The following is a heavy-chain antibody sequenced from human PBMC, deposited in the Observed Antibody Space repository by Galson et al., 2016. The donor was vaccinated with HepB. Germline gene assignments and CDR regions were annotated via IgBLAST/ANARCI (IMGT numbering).Heavy chain of an antibody. Sequence: ETLSLTCTVSGGSISSYYWSWIRQPPGKSLEWIGHVYYRGSTNYNPSLKSRVTISVDTSKNQFSLKLSSVTAADTAVYYCARDLSIYNWDGIDAFDIWGQGAMVTVSS. CDR1: GGSISSYY. CDR2: VYYRGST. V-gene: IGHV4-59*01. CDR3: ARDLSIYNWDGIDAFDI. J-gene: IGHJ3*02. D-gene: IGHD1-20*01.